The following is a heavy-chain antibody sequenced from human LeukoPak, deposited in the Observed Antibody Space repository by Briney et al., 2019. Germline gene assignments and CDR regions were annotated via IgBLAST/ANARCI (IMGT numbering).Heavy chain of an antibody. Sequence: PSQTLSLTCTVSGGSISSYYWSWIRQPPGKGLEWIGYIYYSGSTNYNPSLKSRVTISVDTSKNQFSLKLSSVTAADTAVYYCARVTTGVYNWFDPWGQGTLVTVSS. V-gene: IGHV4-59*01. D-gene: IGHD1-1*01. CDR2: IYYSGST. CDR1: GGSISSYY. J-gene: IGHJ5*02. CDR3: ARVTTGVYNWFDP.